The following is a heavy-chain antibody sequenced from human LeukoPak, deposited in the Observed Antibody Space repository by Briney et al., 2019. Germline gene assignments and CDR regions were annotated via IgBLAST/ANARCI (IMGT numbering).Heavy chain of an antibody. CDR2: IQEDGSEK. D-gene: IGHD1-26*01. CDR3: ARCMVGTTNWFDP. V-gene: IGHV3-7*05. Sequence: GGSLTLSCAASGFTFSRFWMTWVRQAPGKGLEWVASIQEDGSEKYYVASVKGRFTISRDNARDSLYLQINSLRAEDTAVYYCARCMVGTTNWFDPWGQGTLVSVSS. J-gene: IGHJ5*02. CDR1: GFTFSRFW.